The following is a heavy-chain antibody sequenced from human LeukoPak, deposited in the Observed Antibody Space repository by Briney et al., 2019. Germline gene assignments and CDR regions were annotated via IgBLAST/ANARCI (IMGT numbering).Heavy chain of an antibody. Sequence: EPGGSLRLSCSAAGSTFSSNGIYWVRQAPGKGLEWVAFIPCGGSNTYYVDSVKGRFTISRDTSKNTLYLQMIRLRAEDTAVYYCAKESSAVYYFDYWGRAPRATVPS. CDR2: IPCGGSNT. V-gene: IGHV3-30*02. J-gene: IGHJ4*02. CDR3: AKESSAVYYFDY. CDR1: GSTFSSNG. D-gene: IGHD6-19*01.